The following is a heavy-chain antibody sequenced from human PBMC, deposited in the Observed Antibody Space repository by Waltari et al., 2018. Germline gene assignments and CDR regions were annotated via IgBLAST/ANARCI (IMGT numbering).Heavy chain of an antibody. CDR2: IYTNGDT. D-gene: IGHD1-7*01. CDR3: ARDRNYAEFYFDH. J-gene: IGHJ4*02. Sequence: QVQLQESGPSLVRPSETLSLTCSVSGDSIQRGTYFWAWVRQPAKKGLEWIGRIYTNGDTHYNPSLQSRATISVDTSKNQISLNLRSLSAADTAVYYCARDRNYAEFYFDHWGPGILVTVSS. CDR1: GDSIQRGTYF. V-gene: IGHV4-61*02.